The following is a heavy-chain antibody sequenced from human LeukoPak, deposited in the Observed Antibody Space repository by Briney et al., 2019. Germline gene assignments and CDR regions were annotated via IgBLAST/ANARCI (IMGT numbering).Heavy chain of an antibody. Sequence: SETLSLTCSVSGGSISSSSFHWGWIRQPPGKGLEWIGTVSYTGSTYYNASLKSRVTISVDTSKNQFSLKLSSVTAADTTVYYCARVGSYFDYWGQGTLVTVSS. CDR3: ARVGSYFDY. CDR2: VSYTGST. D-gene: IGHD3-16*01. V-gene: IGHV4-39*07. J-gene: IGHJ4*02. CDR1: GGSISSSSFH.